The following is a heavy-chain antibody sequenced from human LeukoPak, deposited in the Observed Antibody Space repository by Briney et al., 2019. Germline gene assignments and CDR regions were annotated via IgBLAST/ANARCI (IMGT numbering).Heavy chain of an antibody. J-gene: IGHJ6*03. CDR3: ATGHTYYDFWSASAGYYYYMDV. CDR1: GFTFSSYW. V-gene: IGHV3-7*01. D-gene: IGHD3-3*01. Sequence: PGGSLRLSCAASGFTFSSYWMSWVRQAPGKGLEWVANIKQDGSEKYYVDSVKGRFTISRDNAKNSLYLQMNSLRAEDTAVYYCATGHTYYDFWSASAGYYYYMDVWGKGTTVTVSS. CDR2: IKQDGSEK.